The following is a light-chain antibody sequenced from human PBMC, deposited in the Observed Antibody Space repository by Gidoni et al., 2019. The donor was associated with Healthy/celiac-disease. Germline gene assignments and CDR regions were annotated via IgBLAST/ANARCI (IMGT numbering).Light chain of an antibody. CDR1: QSVSSSY. CDR2: GAS. J-gene: IGKJ4*01. Sequence: LTQSPGTLSLSPGERATLSCRASQSVSSSYVAWYQQKPGQAPRLLIYGASSRATGIPDRFSGSGSGTDFTLTISRLGPEDFAVYYCQQYGSSPTLTFGGGTKVEIK. CDR3: QQYGSSPTLT. V-gene: IGKV3-20*01.